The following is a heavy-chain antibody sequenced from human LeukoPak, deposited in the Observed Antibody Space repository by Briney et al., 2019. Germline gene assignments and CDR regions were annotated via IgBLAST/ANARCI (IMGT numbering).Heavy chain of an antibody. V-gene: IGHV4-39*01. Sequence: SETLTLTCTVSGGSISSSSYYWGWIRQPPGKGLEWIGSIYHSGSTYYNPSLKSRVTISVDTSKNQFSLKLSSVTAADTAVYYCAKKQGCSGGSCLRANFDYWGQGTLVTVSS. CDR1: GGSISSSSYY. D-gene: IGHD2-15*01. J-gene: IGHJ4*02. CDR3: AKKQGCSGGSCLRANFDY. CDR2: IYHSGST.